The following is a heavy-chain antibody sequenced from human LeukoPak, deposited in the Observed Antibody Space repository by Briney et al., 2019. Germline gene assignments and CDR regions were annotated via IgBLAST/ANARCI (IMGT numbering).Heavy chain of an antibody. V-gene: IGHV4-59*12. J-gene: IGHJ4*02. CDR2: IYHSGST. CDR1: GGSINNYY. D-gene: IGHD6-6*01. Sequence: SETLSLTCTVSGGSINNYYWSWIRQPPGKGLEWIGYIYHSGSTTYNPSLKSRVTISVDTSKNQFSLKLSSVTAADTAVYYCARSGYSSSPFDYWGQGTLVTVSS. CDR3: ARSGYSSSPFDY.